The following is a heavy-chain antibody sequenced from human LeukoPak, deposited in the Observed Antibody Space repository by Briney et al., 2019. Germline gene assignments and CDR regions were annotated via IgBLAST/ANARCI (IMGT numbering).Heavy chain of an antibody. CDR3: AREGGSYPRDWYFDL. CDR2: IYYSGST. CDR1: GGSISSSSYY. V-gene: IGHV4-39*07. D-gene: IGHD1-26*01. Sequence: PSDTLSLTCTVSGGSISSSSYYWGWIRQPPGKGLEWIGSIYYSGSTYYNPSLKSRVTISVDTSKNQFSLKLSSVTAADTAVYYCAREGGSYPRDWYFDLWGRGTLVTVSS. J-gene: IGHJ2*01.